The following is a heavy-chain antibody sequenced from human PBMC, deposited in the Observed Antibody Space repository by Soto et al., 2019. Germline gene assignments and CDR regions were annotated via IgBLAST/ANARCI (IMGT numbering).Heavy chain of an antibody. D-gene: IGHD2-2*01. V-gene: IGHV3-30-3*01. Sequence: GGSLRLSCAASGFTFSSYAMHWVRQAPGKGREWVAVISYDGSNKYYADSVKGRFTISRDNSKNTLYLQMNSLRAEDTAVYYCARDGPDHCSSTSCYGAYYYYGLDVWGQGTTVTVSS. CDR1: GFTFSSYA. J-gene: IGHJ6*02. CDR2: ISYDGSNK. CDR3: ARDGPDHCSSTSCYGAYYYYGLDV.